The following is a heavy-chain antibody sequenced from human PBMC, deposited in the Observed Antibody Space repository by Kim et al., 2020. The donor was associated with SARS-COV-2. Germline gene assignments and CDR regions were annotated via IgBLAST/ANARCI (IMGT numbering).Heavy chain of an antibody. J-gene: IGHJ5*02. CDR3: ARAAPRDIVVVPAAGFDP. D-gene: IGHD2-2*01. CDR1: GGSFSGYY. Sequence: SETLSLTCAVYGGSFSGYYWSWIRQPPGKGLEWIGEINHSGSTNYNPSLKSRVTISVDTSKNQFSLKLSSVTAADTAVYYCARAAPRDIVVVPAAGFDPWGQGTLVTVSS. V-gene: IGHV4-34*01. CDR2: INHSGST.